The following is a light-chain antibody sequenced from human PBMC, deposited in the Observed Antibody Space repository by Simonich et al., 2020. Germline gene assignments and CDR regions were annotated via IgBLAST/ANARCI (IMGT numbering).Light chain of an antibody. Sequence: EIVLTQSPATLSLSRGERATLSCRASQSVSSYLAWYQQKPGQAPRVLIYDASNRATGIPARYSGSGSGTDFTLTISSLEPEDFAVYYCQQRSNWITFGQGTRLEIK. CDR3: QQRSNWIT. J-gene: IGKJ5*01. CDR1: QSVSSY. V-gene: IGKV3-11*01. CDR2: DAS.